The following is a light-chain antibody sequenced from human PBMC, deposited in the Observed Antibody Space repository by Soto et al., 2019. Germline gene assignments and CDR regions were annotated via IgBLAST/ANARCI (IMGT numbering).Light chain of an antibody. J-gene: IGLJ1*01. V-gene: IGLV2-23*01. CDR2: EGN. CDR3: CSYAGSSTYV. CDR1: SSDVGSYNL. Sequence: QSALPQPASVSGSPGQSITISCTGTSSDVGSYNLVPWYQQHPGKAPKLMIYEGNKRPSGVSNRFSGSKSGNTASLTISGLQAEDEADYYCCSYAGSSTYVFGTGTKV.